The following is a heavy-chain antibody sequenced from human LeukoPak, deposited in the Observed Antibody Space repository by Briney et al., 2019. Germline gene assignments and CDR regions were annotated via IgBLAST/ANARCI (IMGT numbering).Heavy chain of an antibody. CDR3: ARDRGTLYSSSWYYFDY. Sequence: GGSLRLSCAASGFTFSSYWMSWVRQAPGKGLGWVANIKQDGSEKYYVDSVKGRFTISRDNAKNSLYLQMNSLRAEDTAVYYCARDRGTLYSSSWYYFDYWGQGTLVTVSS. CDR1: GFTFSSYW. CDR2: IKQDGSEK. J-gene: IGHJ4*02. V-gene: IGHV3-7*01. D-gene: IGHD6-13*01.